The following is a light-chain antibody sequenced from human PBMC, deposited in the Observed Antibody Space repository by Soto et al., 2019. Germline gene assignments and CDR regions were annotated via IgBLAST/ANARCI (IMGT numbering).Light chain of an antibody. CDR1: QSFSSN. CDR3: QQYNDWPRT. V-gene: IGKV3-15*01. J-gene: IGKJ5*01. Sequence: EIVMTQSPATLSVSPGERVTLSCRASQSFSSNLAWYQHKPGQAPRLLIYGASTTATDVPPRFSGSGSGTEFTLTISNLQSEEFAVYYCQQYNDWPRTFGQGTRLEIK. CDR2: GAS.